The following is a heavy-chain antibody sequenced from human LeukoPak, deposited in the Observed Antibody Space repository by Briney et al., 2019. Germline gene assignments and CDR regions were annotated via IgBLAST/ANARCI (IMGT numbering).Heavy chain of an antibody. Sequence: GGPVRLSCAACGFTLSSYSMNWVRQAPGKGLEGVANIKEDGSEKHYVDSVKGRFTISRDNAKNSLYLQINSLRAEDTAVYYCVKDRYSSGWNPLGYWGQGTLVTVSS. CDR3: VKDRYSSGWNPLGY. V-gene: IGHV3-7*01. CDR2: IKEDGSEK. D-gene: IGHD6-19*01. J-gene: IGHJ4*02. CDR1: GFTLSSYS.